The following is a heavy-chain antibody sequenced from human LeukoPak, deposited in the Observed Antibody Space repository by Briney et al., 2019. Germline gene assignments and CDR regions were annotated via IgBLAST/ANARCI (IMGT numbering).Heavy chain of an antibody. Sequence: GGSLRLSCAASGFTFSTYWMSWVRQAPGEGLEWVANIKQDGTKKYYVDSVKGRFTISRDNAKNSLYLQMNSLRAEDTAVYYCATEESVGYWASSSVDYWGQGTLVTVSS. D-gene: IGHD2-2*01. V-gene: IGHV3-7*01. CDR1: GFTFSTYW. CDR2: IKQDGTKK. CDR3: ATEESVGYWASSSVDY. J-gene: IGHJ4*02.